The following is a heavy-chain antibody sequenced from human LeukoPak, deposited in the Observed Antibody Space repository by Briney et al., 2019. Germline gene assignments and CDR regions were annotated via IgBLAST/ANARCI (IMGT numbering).Heavy chain of an antibody. CDR1: GFTFSSYA. CDR2: ISYDGSTK. D-gene: IGHD3-22*01. CDR3: ATTYYYDSSGYYTGAFDI. V-gene: IGHV3-30*04. J-gene: IGHJ3*02. Sequence: GGSLRLSCAASGFTFSSYAMHWVRQAPGKGLEWVAVISYDGSTKYYADSVKGRCTISRDNSKNTLYLQMNSLRAEDTAVYYCATTYYYDSSGYYTGAFDIWGQGTMVTVSS.